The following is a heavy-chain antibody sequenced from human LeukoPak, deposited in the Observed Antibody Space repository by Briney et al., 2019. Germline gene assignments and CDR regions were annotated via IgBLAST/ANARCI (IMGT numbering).Heavy chain of an antibody. Sequence: GESLKISCKGSGYSFTSYWISWVRQMPGKGLEWMGRIDPSDSYTNYSPSFQGHVTISADKCISTVYLQWSSLKASDTAMYYCARVYYDILTGYSHFDYWGQGTLVTVSS. CDR1: GYSFTSYW. CDR2: IDPSDSYT. V-gene: IGHV5-10-1*01. J-gene: IGHJ4*02. D-gene: IGHD3-9*01. CDR3: ARVYYDILTGYSHFDY.